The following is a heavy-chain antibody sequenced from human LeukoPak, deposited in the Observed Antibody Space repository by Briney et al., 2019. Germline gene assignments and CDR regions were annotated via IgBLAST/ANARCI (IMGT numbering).Heavy chain of an antibody. D-gene: IGHD2-2*01. CDR3: ARERYCSSTSCPHGDLDY. J-gene: IGHJ4*02. CDR2: IGVSGSTM. Sequence: GGSLRLSCAASGFTSSSYEMNWVRQGPGKGLEWVSYIGVSGSTMYYAESVKGRFTISRDNAKNSLYLQMNSLRAEDTAVYYCARERYCSSTSCPHGDLDYWGQGTLVSVSS. CDR1: GFTSSSYE. V-gene: IGHV3-48*03.